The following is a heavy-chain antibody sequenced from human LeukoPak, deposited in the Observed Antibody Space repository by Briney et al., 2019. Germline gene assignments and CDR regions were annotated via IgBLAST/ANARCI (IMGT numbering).Heavy chain of an antibody. Sequence: SETLSLTCTVSGGSISSYYWSWIRQPPGKGLEWIGYIYYSGSTNYNPSLKSRVTISVDTSKNQFSLKLSSVTAADTAAYYCTRGSAGGSYYYYYMDVWGKGTTVTISS. CDR2: IYYSGST. J-gene: IGHJ6*03. D-gene: IGHD6-13*01. CDR3: TRGSAGGSYYYYYMDV. CDR1: GGSISSYY. V-gene: IGHV4-59*01.